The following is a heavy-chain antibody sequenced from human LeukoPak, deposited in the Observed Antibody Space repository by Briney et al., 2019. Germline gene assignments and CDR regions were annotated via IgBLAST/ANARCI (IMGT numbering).Heavy chain of an antibody. CDR2: IYYSGIT. Sequence: SETLSLXCTVSGGSISSSSYYWGWIRQPPGKGLEWIGSIYYSGITYYNPSLKSRVTISVDTSKNQFSLKLSSVTAADTAVYYCARHTTYYYDSSGYSLYFDYWGQGTLVTVSS. V-gene: IGHV4-39*01. J-gene: IGHJ4*02. CDR3: ARHTTYYYDSSGYSLYFDY. D-gene: IGHD3-22*01. CDR1: GGSISSSSYY.